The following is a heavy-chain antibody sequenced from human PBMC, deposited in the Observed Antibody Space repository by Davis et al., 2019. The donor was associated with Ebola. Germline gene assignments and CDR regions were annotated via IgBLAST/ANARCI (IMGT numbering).Heavy chain of an antibody. CDR3: ARDHKPIVVVPAATKYYYYGMDV. D-gene: IGHD2-2*01. V-gene: IGHV3-23*01. Sequence: GGSLRLSCKASGFTLKNYAMSWVRQAPGKGPEWVSAISGGGSTYYAESVRGRFTISRDNSKNTLNLQMNSLRAEDTAVYYCARDHKPIVVVPAATKYYYYGMDVWGKGTTVTVSS. CDR1: GFTLKNYA. CDR2: ISGGGST. J-gene: IGHJ6*04.